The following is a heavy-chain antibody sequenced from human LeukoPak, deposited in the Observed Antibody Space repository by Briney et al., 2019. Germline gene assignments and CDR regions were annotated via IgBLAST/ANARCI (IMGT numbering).Heavy chain of an antibody. CDR3: ASCGGDCYGAGSYYYYMDV. V-gene: IGHV1-69*13. J-gene: IGHJ6*03. D-gene: IGHD2-21*01. Sequence: SVKVSCKASGYTFTSYGISWVRQAPGQGLEWMGGIIPIFGTANYAQKSQGRVTITADEPTSTAYMELSSLRSEDTAVYYCASCGGDCYGAGSYYYYMDVWGKGTTVTVSS. CDR2: IIPIFGTA. CDR1: GYTFTSYG.